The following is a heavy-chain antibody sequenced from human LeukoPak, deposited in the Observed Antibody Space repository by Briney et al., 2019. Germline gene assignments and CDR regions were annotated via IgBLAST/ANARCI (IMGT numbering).Heavy chain of an antibody. CDR3: ARPVRGWYSSSSRSGAVDY. CDR1: GGSFSGYY. V-gene: IGHV4-34*01. CDR2: INHSGST. Sequence: SETLSLTCAVYGGSFSGYYWSWIRQPPGKGLEWIGEINHSGSTNYNPSLKSRVTISVDTSKNQFSLKLSSVTAADTAVYYCARPVRGWYSSSSRSGAVDYWGQGTLVTVSS. D-gene: IGHD6-6*01. J-gene: IGHJ4*02.